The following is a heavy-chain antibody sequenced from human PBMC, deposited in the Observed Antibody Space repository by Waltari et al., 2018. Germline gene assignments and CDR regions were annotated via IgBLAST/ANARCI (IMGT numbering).Heavy chain of an antibody. Sequence: QVQLQQWGAGLLKPSETLSLTCAVYGGSFSGYYWSWIRQPPGKGLEWIGEINHSASTNYNPSLKSRVTISVDTSKNQFSLKLSSVTAADTAVYYCAREGQWLDTYYFDYWGQGTLVTVSS. CDR2: INHSAST. CDR1: GGSFSGYY. CDR3: AREGQWLDTYYFDY. J-gene: IGHJ4*02. D-gene: IGHD6-19*01. V-gene: IGHV4-34*01.